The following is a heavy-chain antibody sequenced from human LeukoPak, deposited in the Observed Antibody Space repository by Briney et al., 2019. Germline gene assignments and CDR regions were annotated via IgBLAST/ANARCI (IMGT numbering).Heavy chain of an antibody. J-gene: IGHJ3*02. CDR3: AKDGGYIVAPITNGFDI. Sequence: GGSLRLSCVASGFTFDNYAMSWVRQAPGKGLEWVSTIYGGGGTISYVDSVEGRFTISRDNSKNTLYLQMTSLRADDTAIYYCAKDGGYIVAPITNGFDIWGQGTLVTVSS. CDR1: GFTFDNYA. D-gene: IGHD5-12*01. CDR2: IYGGGGTI. V-gene: IGHV3-23*01.